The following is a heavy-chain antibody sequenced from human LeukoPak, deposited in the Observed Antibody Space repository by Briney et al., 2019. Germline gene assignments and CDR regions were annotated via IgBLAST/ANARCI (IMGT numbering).Heavy chain of an antibody. CDR2: IWYDGSNK. V-gene: IGHV3-33*01. Sequence: GGSLRLSCAASGFIFSNYGMHWVRQAPGKGLEWVAVIWYDGSNKYYGDSVKGRFTISRDNSKDTLYLQMNSLRAEDTAVYFCARDRVSGSYVCDYWGQGTLVTVSS. CDR1: GFIFSNYG. D-gene: IGHD6-19*01. J-gene: IGHJ4*02. CDR3: ARDRVSGSYVCDY.